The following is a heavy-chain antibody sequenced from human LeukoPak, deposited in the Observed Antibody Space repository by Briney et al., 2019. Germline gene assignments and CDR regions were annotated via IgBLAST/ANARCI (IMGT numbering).Heavy chain of an antibody. D-gene: IGHD6-19*01. CDR1: GFTFSSYW. J-gene: IGHJ4*02. CDR2: IKEDGSEK. CDR3: AGTIAVGY. V-gene: IGHV3-7*01. Sequence: GGSLRLSCVASGFTFSSYWMTWVRQAPGEGLEWVANIKEDGSEKHYVDSVKGRFTISRDNPKNSLYLQMNTLRVEDTAMYYCAGTIAVGYWGQGTLVTVSS.